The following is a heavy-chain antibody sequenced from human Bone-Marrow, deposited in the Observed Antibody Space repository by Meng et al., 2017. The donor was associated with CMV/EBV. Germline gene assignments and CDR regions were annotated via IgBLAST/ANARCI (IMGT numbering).Heavy chain of an antibody. CDR1: GGSISSSSYY. V-gene: IGHV4-39*01. J-gene: IGHJ4*02. CDR2: IYYSGST. CDR3: ARRVGATTIDY. Sequence: SETLSLTCTVAGGSISSSSYYWGWIRQPPGKGLEWIGGIYYSGSTYYNPSLKSRVTISVDTSKNQFSLKLSSVTAADTAVYYCARRVGATTIDYWGQGTLVTVSS. D-gene: IGHD1-26*01.